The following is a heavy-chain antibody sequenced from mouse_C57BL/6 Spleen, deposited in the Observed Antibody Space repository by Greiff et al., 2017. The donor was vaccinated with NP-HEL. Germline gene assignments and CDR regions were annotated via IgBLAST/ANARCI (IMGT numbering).Heavy chain of an antibody. CDR3: ATGTYDFDY. V-gene: IGHV1-85*01. Sequence: VQLRQSGPELVKPGASVKLSCKASGYTFTSYDINWVKQRPGQGLEWIGWFYPRDGSTKYNEKLKGKATLTVDTSTSTAYMELHSLTSEDSAVYFCATGTYDFDYWGQGTTLTVSS. D-gene: IGHD4-1*01. CDR2: FYPRDGST. J-gene: IGHJ2*01. CDR1: GYTFTSYD.